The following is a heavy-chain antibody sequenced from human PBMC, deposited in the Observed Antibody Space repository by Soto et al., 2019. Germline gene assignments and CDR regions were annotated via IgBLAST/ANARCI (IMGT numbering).Heavy chain of an antibody. CDR1: GFTFSDYA. V-gene: IGHV3-30*18. Sequence: VQLVESGGGVVQPGRSLRLSCAASGFTFSDYAMHWVRQAPGKGLEWVAVVSHDGRNTHYADSVKGRFTISRDSSKITVSLEMTSLRAEDTAVYYCAKGGRQCLVTSDFNYWGQGALVTVSS. CDR3: AKGGRQCLVTSDFNY. J-gene: IGHJ4*02. D-gene: IGHD6-19*01. CDR2: VSHDGRNT.